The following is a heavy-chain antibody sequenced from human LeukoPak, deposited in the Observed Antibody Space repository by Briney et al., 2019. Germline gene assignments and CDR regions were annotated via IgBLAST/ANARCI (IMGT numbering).Heavy chain of an antibody. CDR2: IYTSGST. V-gene: IGHV4-4*07. CDR3: ARDEVYSSSWYYFDY. D-gene: IGHD6-13*01. J-gene: IGHJ4*02. CDR1: GGSISSYY. Sequence: PSGTLSLTCTVSGGSISSYYWSWIRPPAGKGLEWIGRIYTSGSTNYNPSLKSRVTMSVDTSKNQFSLKLSSVTAADTAVYYCARDEVYSSSWYYFDYWGQGTLVTVSS.